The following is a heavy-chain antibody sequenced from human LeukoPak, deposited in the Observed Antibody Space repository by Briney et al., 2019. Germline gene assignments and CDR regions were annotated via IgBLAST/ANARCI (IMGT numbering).Heavy chain of an antibody. J-gene: IGHJ4*02. CDR1: GGSIGSYF. D-gene: IGHD6-13*01. V-gene: IGHV4-4*07. CDR2: IYSSGST. CDR3: AREYNSSRYFDS. Sequence: SETLSLTCTVSGGSIGSYFWTWIRQPAGKGLEWIGRIYSSGSTNYNPSLKSRLTMSIDTSKGQFSLNLSSVTAADTAVYYCAREYNSSRYFDSWGQGTLVTVSS.